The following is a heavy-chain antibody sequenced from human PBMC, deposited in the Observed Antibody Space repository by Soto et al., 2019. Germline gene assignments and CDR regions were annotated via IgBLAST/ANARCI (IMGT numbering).Heavy chain of an antibody. J-gene: IGHJ4*02. Sequence: PSETLSLTCTVSGGSISSYYWSWIRQPPGKGLEWIGYIYYSGNTNYNPSLKSRVTISVDTSKNQFSLKLSSVTAADTAVYYCARFNYVWGSYRYTFFDYWGQGTLVTVSS. CDR3: ARFNYVWGSYRYTFFDY. V-gene: IGHV4-59*01. D-gene: IGHD3-16*02. CDR2: IYYSGNT. CDR1: GGSISSYY.